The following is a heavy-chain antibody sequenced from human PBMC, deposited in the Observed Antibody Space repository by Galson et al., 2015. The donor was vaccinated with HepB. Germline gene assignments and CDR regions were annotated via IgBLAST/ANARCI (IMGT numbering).Heavy chain of an antibody. CDR3: ARDNCGSTSCYLRWFDP. D-gene: IGHD2-2*01. V-gene: IGHV1-18*04. Sequence: SVKVSCKATGYSFSSYGISWVRQAPGQGLEWMGWISVYKGDTNYAQKFQGRVVLTRDTSTSTAYMELRSLRSDDTAVYYCARDNCGSTSCYLRWFDPWSQGTLVTVSS. J-gene: IGHJ5*02. CDR1: GYSFSSYG. CDR2: ISVYKGDT.